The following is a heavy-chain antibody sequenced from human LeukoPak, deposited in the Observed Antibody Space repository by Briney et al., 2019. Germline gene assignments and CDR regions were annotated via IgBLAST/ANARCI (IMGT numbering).Heavy chain of an antibody. CDR2: VYYSGST. Sequence: SETLSLTCTVSGGSISSYYWSWIRQPPGKGLEWIGYVYYSGSTNYNPSLKSRVTISVDTSKNQFSLKLSSVTAADTAVYYCARYVVVTAYFDYWGQGTLVTVSS. CDR1: GGSISSYY. J-gene: IGHJ4*02. D-gene: IGHD2-21*02. CDR3: ARYVVVTAYFDY. V-gene: IGHV4-59*01.